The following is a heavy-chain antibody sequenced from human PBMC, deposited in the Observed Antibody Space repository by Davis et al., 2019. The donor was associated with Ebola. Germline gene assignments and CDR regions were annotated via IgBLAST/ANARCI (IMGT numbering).Heavy chain of an antibody. D-gene: IGHD3-10*01. J-gene: IGHJ5*02. Sequence: ESLKISCAASGFTFSSYAMHWIRQPPGKGLEWIGEINHSGSTNYNPSLKSRVTISVDTSKNQFSLKLSSVTAADTAVYYCARQKGRFDPWGQGTLVTVSS. V-gene: IGHV4-34*01. CDR2: INHSGST. CDR3: ARQKGRFDP. CDR1: GFTFSSYA.